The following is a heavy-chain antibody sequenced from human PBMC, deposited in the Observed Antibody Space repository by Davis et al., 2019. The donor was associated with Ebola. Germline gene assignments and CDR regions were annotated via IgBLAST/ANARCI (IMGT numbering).Heavy chain of an antibody. J-gene: IGHJ2*01. V-gene: IGHV4-38-2*02. D-gene: IGHD6-6*01. CDR1: GYSISDGYY. CDR3: ARLSGLFSSSAGALYFDL. CDR2: VYHSGIT. Sequence: SETLSLTCTVSGYSISDGYYWAWIRQPPGKGLEWIGSVYHSGITYYNPSLKNRVTILLDTSKNQFSLKLRSVTAADTAVYFCARLSGLFSSSAGALYFDLWGRGTLVSVSS.